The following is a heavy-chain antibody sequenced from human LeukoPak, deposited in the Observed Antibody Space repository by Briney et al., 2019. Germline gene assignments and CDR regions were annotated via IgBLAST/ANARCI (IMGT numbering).Heavy chain of an antibody. CDR3: ARGVTLDY. V-gene: IGHV3-48*03. CDR2: ISSGDNIM. D-gene: IGHD2-21*02. CDR1: GFTFSTYE. Sequence: GGSLRLSCAASGFTFSTYEMNWVRQAPGKGLEWVSYISSGDNIMFYADSVKGRLIISRDNAKNSLYLQMNSLRAEDTAVYYCARGVTLDYWGQGTLVTVSS. J-gene: IGHJ4*02.